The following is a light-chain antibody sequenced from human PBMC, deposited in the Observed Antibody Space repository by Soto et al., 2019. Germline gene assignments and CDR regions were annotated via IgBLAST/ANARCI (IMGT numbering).Light chain of an antibody. CDR2: NAS. CDR3: HKDNTWPPRFT. CDR1: QSVTTK. J-gene: IGKJ3*01. Sequence: EIVMTQSPAILSLSPGETATLSCRASQSVTTKLAWYQQRPGQTTRLLIYNASTRATAVPARFSGGGSVTEFSLTISSLQSDDFGVYACHKDNTWPPRFTFGPGTKVDIK. V-gene: IGKV3-15*01.